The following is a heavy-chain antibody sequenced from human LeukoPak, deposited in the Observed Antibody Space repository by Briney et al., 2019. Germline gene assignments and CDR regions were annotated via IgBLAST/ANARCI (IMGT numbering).Heavy chain of an antibody. D-gene: IGHD3-22*01. V-gene: IGHV1-2*02. CDR3: ARDYYDSSGFGAFDI. J-gene: IGHJ3*02. Sequence: ASVKVSYKASGYTFTDYYIHWVRQAPGQGLEWMGWINPNTGDTDYAQKFQGRVTMTRDTSISTAYMELSRLRSDDTAVYYCARDYYDSSGFGAFDIWGQGTMVTVSS. CDR1: GYTFTDYY. CDR2: INPNTGDT.